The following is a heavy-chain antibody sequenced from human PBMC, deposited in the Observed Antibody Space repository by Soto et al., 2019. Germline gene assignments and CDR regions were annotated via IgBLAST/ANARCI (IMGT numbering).Heavy chain of an antibody. V-gene: IGHV4-34*01. CDR2: INHSGST. Sequence: QVQLQQWGAGLLKPSETLSLTCAVYGGSFSGYYWSWIRQPPGKGLEWIGEINHSGSTNYNPSLKSRVIISVDTSKNQFSLKLSSVTAADTAVYYCARVGVGAHFDYWGQGTLVTVSS. CDR3: ARVGVGAHFDY. CDR1: GGSFSGYY. J-gene: IGHJ4*02. D-gene: IGHD1-26*01.